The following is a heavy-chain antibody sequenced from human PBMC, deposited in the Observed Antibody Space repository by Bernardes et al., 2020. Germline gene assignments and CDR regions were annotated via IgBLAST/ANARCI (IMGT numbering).Heavy chain of an antibody. CDR1: GFTFSSYA. J-gene: IGHJ4*02. CDR2: ISGSGGST. Sequence: GGSLRLSCAASGFTFSSYAMSWVRQAPGKGLEWVSAISGSGGSTYYADSVKGRFTISRDNSKNTLYLQMNSLRAEDTAVYYCAKQEGDIVVVVAATGDFDYWGQGTLVTVSS. V-gene: IGHV3-23*01. CDR3: AKQEGDIVVVVAATGDFDY. D-gene: IGHD2-15*01.